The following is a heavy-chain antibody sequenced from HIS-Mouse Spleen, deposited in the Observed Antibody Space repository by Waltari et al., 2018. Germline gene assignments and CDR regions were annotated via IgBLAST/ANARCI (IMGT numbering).Heavy chain of an antibody. D-gene: IGHD6-13*01. CDR2: ISYDGSNK. Sequence: QVQLVESGGGVVQPGRSLRLSCAASGFTFSSDAMHWVRQAPGKGLEWVAVISYDGSNKYYADSVKGRFTISRDNSKNTLYLQMNSLRAEDTAVYYCARDPSIAAAVWYFDLWGRGTLVTVSS. V-gene: IGHV3-30-3*01. CDR1: GFTFSSDA. CDR3: ARDPSIAAAVWYFDL. J-gene: IGHJ2*01.